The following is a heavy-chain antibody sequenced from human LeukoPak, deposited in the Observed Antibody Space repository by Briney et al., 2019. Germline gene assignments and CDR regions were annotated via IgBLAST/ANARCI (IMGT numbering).Heavy chain of an antibody. V-gene: IGHV4-30-4*08. D-gene: IGHD4-17*01. Sequence: SETLSLTCKVSGGSISSGDYYWSWIRQSPGTGLEWIGYIYYSGITYYNPSLKRGVSISVDTSRNQFSLQLRSVTAADTAVYYCARANHPAYGDYQYWGQGTLVTVSS. CDR3: ARANHPAYGDYQY. CDR2: IYYSGIT. J-gene: IGHJ4*02. CDR1: GGSISSGDYY.